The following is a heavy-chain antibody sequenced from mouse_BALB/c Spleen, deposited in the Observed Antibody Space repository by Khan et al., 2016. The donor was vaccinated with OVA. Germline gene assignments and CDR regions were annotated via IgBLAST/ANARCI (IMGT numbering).Heavy chain of an antibody. D-gene: IGHD2-4*01. CDR2: IHPNSGNT. J-gene: IGHJ4*01. CDR1: GYTFTSSW. V-gene: IGHV1S130*01. Sequence: QVQLQQSGSVLVRPGASVKLSCKASGYTFTSSWMHWAKQRPGQGLEWIGEIHPNSGNTNYNEKFKGKATLTVDTSSNTAYVDLSSLTSEESAVYYCAREGDYDAYYYGMDYWGQGTSVTVSS. CDR3: AREGDYDAYYYGMDY.